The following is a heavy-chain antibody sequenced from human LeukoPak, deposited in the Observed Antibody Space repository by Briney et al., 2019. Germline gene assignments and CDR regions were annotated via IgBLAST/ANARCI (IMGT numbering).Heavy chain of an antibody. CDR2: IYHSGST. CDR1: GYSISSGYY. J-gene: IGHJ3*02. V-gene: IGHV4-38-2*02. D-gene: IGHD3-16*02. Sequence: KASETLSLTCTVSGYSISSGYYWGWIRQPPGKGLEWTGSIYHSGSTYYNPSLKSRVTISVDTSKNQFSLKLSSVTAADTTVYYCARPNAGLSRVGAFDIWGQGTMVTVSS. CDR3: ARPNAGLSRVGAFDI.